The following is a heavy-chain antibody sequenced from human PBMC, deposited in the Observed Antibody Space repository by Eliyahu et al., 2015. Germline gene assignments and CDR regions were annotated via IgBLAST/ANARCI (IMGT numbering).Heavy chain of an antibody. CDR1: NYSMKRGDY. V-gene: IGHV4-38-2*01. D-gene: IGHD4-17*01. CDR3: AKMTTSSLWDAFDI. J-gene: IGHJ3*02. Sequence: QVQLQESSPRRVNPSETLSLTCAVSNYSMKRGDYWGWVRQPPGKGLEWIGSIYYGGNTYYSPSLKTRVTMSVATSKNQFSLRLNSVTAADTAVYYCAKMTTSSLWDAFDIWGQGTMVTVSS. CDR2: IYYGGNT.